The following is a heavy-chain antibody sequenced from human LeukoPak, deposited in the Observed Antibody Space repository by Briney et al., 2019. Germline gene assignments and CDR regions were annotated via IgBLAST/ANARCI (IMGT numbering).Heavy chain of an antibody. D-gene: IGHD3-22*01. V-gene: IGHV3-23*01. Sequence: GGSLRLSCAVSGITLSNYGMNWVRQAPGKGLEWVAGISDSGGGTKYADSVKGRFTISRDNPKNTLYLQMNSLRVEDTAVYFCAKRSVVIRVILVGFHKEAYYFDSWGQGALVTVSS. CDR3: AKRSVVIRVILVGFHKEAYYFDS. J-gene: IGHJ4*02. CDR1: GITLSNYG. CDR2: ISDSGGGT.